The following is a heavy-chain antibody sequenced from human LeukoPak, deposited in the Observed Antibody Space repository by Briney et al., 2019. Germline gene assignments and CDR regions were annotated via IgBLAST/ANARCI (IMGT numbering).Heavy chain of an antibody. CDR3: ARDPAKRTGGILPFDI. D-gene: IGHD4-23*01. CDR2: FYYSGKT. V-gene: IGHV4-39*07. CDR1: GGSFSSSSYY. J-gene: IGHJ3*02. Sequence: SETLSLTCTVSGGSFSSSSYYWGWIRQPPGKGLEWMANFYYSGKTYYNPSLESRVTVSVDTSKNQFSLKLSSVTAADTAVYYCARDPAKRTGGILPFDIWGQGSMVTVSS.